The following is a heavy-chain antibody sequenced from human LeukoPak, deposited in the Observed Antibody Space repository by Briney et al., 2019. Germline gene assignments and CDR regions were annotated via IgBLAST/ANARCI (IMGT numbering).Heavy chain of an antibody. CDR1: GYTFTSYG. Sequence: GASVKVSCEASGYTFTSYGISWVRQAPGQGLEWMGWISAYNGNTNYAQKLQGRVTMTTDTSTSTAYMELRSLRSDDTAVYYCAKNPLGLKNWFDPWGQGTLVTVSS. V-gene: IGHV1-18*01. CDR3: AKNPLGLKNWFDP. CDR2: ISAYNGNT. D-gene: IGHD2/OR15-2a*01. J-gene: IGHJ5*02.